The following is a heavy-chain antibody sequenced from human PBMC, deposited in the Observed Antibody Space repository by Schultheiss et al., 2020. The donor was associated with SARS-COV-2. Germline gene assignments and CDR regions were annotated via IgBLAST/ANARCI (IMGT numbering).Heavy chain of an antibody. V-gene: IGHV1-69*13. CDR3: ARDLVYSRSAPDY. J-gene: IGHJ4*02. CDR2: IIPIFGTA. CDR1: GGTFSSYA. D-gene: IGHD2-8*01. Sequence: SVKVSCKASGGTFSSYAISWVRQAPGQGLEWMGGIIPIFGTANYAQKFQGRVTITADESTSTAYMELSSLRSEDTAVYYCARDLVYSRSAPDYWGQGTLVTVSS.